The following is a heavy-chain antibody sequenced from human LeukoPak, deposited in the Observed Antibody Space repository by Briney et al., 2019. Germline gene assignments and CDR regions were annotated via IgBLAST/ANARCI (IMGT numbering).Heavy chain of an antibody. CDR2: IYYSGST. CDR3: ARHGYCSSTSCRPRTPPPYYYMDV. J-gene: IGHJ6*03. V-gene: IGHV4-39*01. D-gene: IGHD2-2*03. Sequence: SETLSLTCTVSGGSISSSSYYWGWIRQPPGKGLEWIGSIYYSGSTYYNPSLKSRVTISVDTSKNQFSLKLSSVTAADTAVYYCARHGYCSSTSCRPRTPPPYYYMDVWGKGTTVTVSS. CDR1: GGSISSSSYY.